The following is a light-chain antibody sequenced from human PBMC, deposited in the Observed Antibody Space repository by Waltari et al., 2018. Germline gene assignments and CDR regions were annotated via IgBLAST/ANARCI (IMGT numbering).Light chain of an antibody. CDR3: QQYGASFT. CDR1: QFITTW. Sequence: DIQMTQSLSTLSASVGDRVTITCRASQFITTWLAWYHQKPGRAPKVLIYKASGLERGVPSRFSGSGYGTEFTLTISSLQPDDFATYYCQQYGASFTFGQGTKLEIK. J-gene: IGKJ2*01. CDR2: KAS. V-gene: IGKV1-5*03.